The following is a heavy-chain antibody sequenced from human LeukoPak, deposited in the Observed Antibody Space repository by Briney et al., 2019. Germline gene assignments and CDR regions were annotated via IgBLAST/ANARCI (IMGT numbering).Heavy chain of an antibody. CDR1: DFSISSGYF. CDR3: ARDLPGASASVFAFDI. CDR2: IYRSGST. D-gene: IGHD3-10*01. J-gene: IGHJ3*02. Sequence: SETLSLTCSVSDFSISSGYFWGWIRQPPGKGLEWIGFIYRSGSTYYNPSLKSRVTVSLDTSKNQFSLKLSSVTAADTALYYCARDLPGASASVFAFDIWGQGTLVTVCS. V-gene: IGHV4-38-2*02.